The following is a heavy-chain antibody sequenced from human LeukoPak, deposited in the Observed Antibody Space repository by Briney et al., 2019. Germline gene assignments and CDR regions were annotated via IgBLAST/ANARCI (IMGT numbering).Heavy chain of an antibody. CDR2: IYSGGDT. Sequence: PGGSLRLSCAASGFTFSAYAMSWVRQAPGKGLEWVSVIYSGGDTYYADSVKGRFTISRDNSKNTLYLQMNRLRAEDTAVYYCARTGYCGGGSCYPRWGQGTLVTVSS. CDR1: GFTFSAYA. V-gene: IGHV3-53*01. J-gene: IGHJ4*02. CDR3: ARTGYCGGGSCYPR. D-gene: IGHD2-15*01.